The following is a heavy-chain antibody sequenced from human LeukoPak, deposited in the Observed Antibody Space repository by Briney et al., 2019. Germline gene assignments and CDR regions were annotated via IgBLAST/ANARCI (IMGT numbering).Heavy chain of an antibody. D-gene: IGHD4-23*01. CDR3: ARGARKGDDYGGFFDY. CDR1: GFTFHNYA. J-gene: IGHJ4*02. Sequence: GGSLRLSCASSGFTFHNYAMHWVRQAPGKGLEWVAVVSYDGSYKDYADSVKGRFTISRDNSRNTLYVQINSLRAQDTAVYYCARGARKGDDYGGFFDYWGQGTLVTVSS. V-gene: IGHV3-30*04. CDR2: VSYDGSYK.